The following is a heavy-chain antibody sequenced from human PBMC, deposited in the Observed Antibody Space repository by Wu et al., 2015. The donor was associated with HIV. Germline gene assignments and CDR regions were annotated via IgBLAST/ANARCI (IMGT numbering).Heavy chain of an antibody. CDR1: GGTFSTHA. Sequence: QVHLVQTGAEVKKPGSSVKVSCKASGGTFSTHAISWVRQAPGQGLEWMGGIIPLFGSANYAQKFQGRVTITADEATTTAYMEFSRLRSDDTAIYYCALKGRAELGGNYYYYMDVWGEGTAVTVSS. D-gene: IGHD3-10*01. V-gene: IGHV1-69*12. J-gene: IGHJ6*03. CDR2: IIPLFGSA. CDR3: ALKGRAELGGNYYYYMDV.